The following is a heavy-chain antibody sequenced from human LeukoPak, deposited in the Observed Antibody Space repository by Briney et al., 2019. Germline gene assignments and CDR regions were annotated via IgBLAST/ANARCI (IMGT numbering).Heavy chain of an antibody. CDR1: GFTFSRYW. D-gene: IGHD3-9*01. CDR3: AKDGPLRLRYFDA. Sequence: PGGSLRLSCAASGFTFSRYWMHWVRQAPGKGLVWVSRIKTDGSRTSYADSVKGRFTISRDNSKNTLYLQMNSLRAEDTAVYYCAKDGPLRLRYFDAWGQGTLVTVSS. J-gene: IGHJ4*02. CDR2: IKTDGSRT. V-gene: IGHV3-74*01.